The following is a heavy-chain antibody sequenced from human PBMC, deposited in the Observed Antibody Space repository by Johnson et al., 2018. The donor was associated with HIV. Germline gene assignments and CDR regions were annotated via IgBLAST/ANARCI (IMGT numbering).Heavy chain of an antibody. Sequence: VQLVESGGGLVKPGGSLRLSCAASGFTFSNAWMSWVRQAPGKGLEWVGRIKSKTDGGTTDYAAPVKGRFTISRDNSKHTLYLQMNSLRAEDTAVYYCAKARAAAGTSDAFDIWGQGTMVTVSS. V-gene: IGHV3-15*01. D-gene: IGHD6-13*01. CDR3: AKARAAAGTSDAFDI. CDR2: IKSKTDGGTT. J-gene: IGHJ3*02. CDR1: GFTFSNAW.